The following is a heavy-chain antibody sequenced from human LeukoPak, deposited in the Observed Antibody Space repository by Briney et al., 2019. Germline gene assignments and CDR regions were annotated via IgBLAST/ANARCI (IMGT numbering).Heavy chain of an antibody. CDR2: IKQDGSEK. J-gene: IGHJ3*02. CDR1: GFTFSSYW. Sequence: GGSLRLSCAASGFTFSSYWMSWVRQAPGKGLEWVANIKQDGSEKYYVDSVKGRFTISRDNAKNSLYLQMNSLRAEDTAVYYCARDMGAGMGYCSSTSCPTYDAFDIWGQGTMATVSS. D-gene: IGHD2-2*01. CDR3: ARDMGAGMGYCSSTSCPTYDAFDI. V-gene: IGHV3-7*03.